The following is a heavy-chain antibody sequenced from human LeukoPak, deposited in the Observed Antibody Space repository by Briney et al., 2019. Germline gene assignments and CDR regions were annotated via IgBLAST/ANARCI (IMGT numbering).Heavy chain of an antibody. CDR2: VYSSGST. V-gene: IGHV4-4*09. CDR1: GASISGSY. J-gene: IGHJ4*02. CDR3: ANSYDSKIVPFDN. D-gene: IGHD3-22*01. Sequence: SETLSLTCTVSGASISGSYWNWVRQPPGRGLEWIGYVYSSGSTDYNPSRKSRVAISVDASKNQFSLKLTSVTAADTAVYYCANSYDSKIVPFDNWGQGALVTVSS.